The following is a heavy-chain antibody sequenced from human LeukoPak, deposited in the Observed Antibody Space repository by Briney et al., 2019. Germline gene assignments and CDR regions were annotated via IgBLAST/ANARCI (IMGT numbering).Heavy chain of an antibody. Sequence: GRSLRLSCAASGFTLSSYGMHWVRQAPGKGLEWVAVISYDGSNKYYADSVKGRFTISRDNSKNTLYLQMNSLRAEDTAVYYCAKSYDILTGSDYWGQGTLVTVSS. J-gene: IGHJ4*02. CDR2: ISYDGSNK. V-gene: IGHV3-30*18. D-gene: IGHD3-9*01. CDR1: GFTLSSYG. CDR3: AKSYDILTGSDY.